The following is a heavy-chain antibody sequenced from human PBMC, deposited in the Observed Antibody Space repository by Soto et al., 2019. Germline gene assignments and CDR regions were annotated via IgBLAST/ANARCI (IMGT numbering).Heavy chain of an antibody. Sequence: PGESLKISCKGSGYSFTSYWISWVGQIPGKGLEWMGRIDPSDSYTNYSPSFQGHVTISADKSISTAYLQWSSLKASDTAMYYCASEPATGDYYYGMDVWGQGTTVTVSS. J-gene: IGHJ6*02. D-gene: IGHD4-4*01. CDR2: IDPSDSYT. V-gene: IGHV5-10-1*01. CDR3: ASEPATGDYYYGMDV. CDR1: GYSFTSYW.